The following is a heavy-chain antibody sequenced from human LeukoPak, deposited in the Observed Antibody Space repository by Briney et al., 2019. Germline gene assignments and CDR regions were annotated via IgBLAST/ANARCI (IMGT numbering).Heavy chain of an antibody. Sequence: PGRSLRRSCAASGFTFSSYGMHWVRQAPAKGLEWVAVISYDGSNKYYTDSVKGRFTISRDNSKNTLYLQMNSLRSEDTAVYYCANGRTYFDYWGQGTLVTVSS. CDR2: ISYDGSNK. J-gene: IGHJ4*02. CDR1: GFTFSSYG. CDR3: ANGRTYFDY. V-gene: IGHV3-30*18.